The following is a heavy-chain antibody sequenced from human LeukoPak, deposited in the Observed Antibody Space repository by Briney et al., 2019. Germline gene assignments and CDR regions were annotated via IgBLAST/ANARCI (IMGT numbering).Heavy chain of an antibody. Sequence: PGGSLRLSCAASGFTFSSYAMTWVRQPPGKGLEWVSAISGGGGSTYYADSVKGRFTISRDNSKNTLYLQINSLRAEDTAIYYCAKTKVPNYYGSGSYVDYWGQGTLVTVSS. CDR3: AKTKVPNYYGSGSYVDY. V-gene: IGHV3-23*01. D-gene: IGHD3-10*01. CDR1: GFTFSSYA. CDR2: ISGGGGST. J-gene: IGHJ4*02.